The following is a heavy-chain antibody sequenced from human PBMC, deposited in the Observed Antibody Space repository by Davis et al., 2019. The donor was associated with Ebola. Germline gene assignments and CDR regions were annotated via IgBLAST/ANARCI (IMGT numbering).Heavy chain of an antibody. CDR3: ARVNYDFWSDYPTKNYHYYYYMDV. D-gene: IGHD3-3*01. Sequence: MPSETLSLTCTVSGDSISSYYWSWIRQPPGKGLEWIGYIYYSGSTNYNPSLKSRVTISVDTSKNQFSLKVSSVTAADTAVYYCARVNYDFWSDYPTKNYHYYYYMDVWGKGTTVTVSS. V-gene: IGHV4-59*01. CDR1: GDSISSYY. CDR2: IYYSGST. J-gene: IGHJ6*03.